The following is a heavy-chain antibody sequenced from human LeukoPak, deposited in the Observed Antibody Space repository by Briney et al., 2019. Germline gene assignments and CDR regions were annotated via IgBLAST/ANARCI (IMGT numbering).Heavy chain of an antibody. Sequence: GGSLRLSCAASGFTFSSYAMSWVRQAPGEGLEWVSAISGSGGSTYYADSVKGRFTISRDNSKNTLYLQMNSLRAEDTAVYYCAKGTVDTAMVPLVDYWGQGTLVTVSS. J-gene: IGHJ4*02. D-gene: IGHD5-18*01. CDR2: ISGSGGST. CDR1: GFTFSSYA. V-gene: IGHV3-23*01. CDR3: AKGTVDTAMVPLVDY.